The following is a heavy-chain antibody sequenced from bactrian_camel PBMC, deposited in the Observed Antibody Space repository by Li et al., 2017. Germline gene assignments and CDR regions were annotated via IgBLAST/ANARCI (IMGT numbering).Heavy chain of an antibody. V-gene: IGHV3S55*01. CDR1: GITLAEDD. CDR2: FIYDGST. D-gene: IGHD6*01. CDR3: TREDPGAGRAD. J-gene: IGHJ4*01. Sequence: HVQLVESGGGSVQAGETLRLSCLASGITLAEDDMGWYRQAPGKEREGVATFIYDGSTRYADSVKGRFTISRDNAKNTLYLQLNSLKTEDTAMYYCTREDPGAGRADWGQGTQVTVS.